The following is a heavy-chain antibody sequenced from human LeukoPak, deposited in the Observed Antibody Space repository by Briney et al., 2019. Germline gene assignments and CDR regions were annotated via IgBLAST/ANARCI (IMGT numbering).Heavy chain of an antibody. CDR2: ISYDGSNK. CDR3: ARGFAVLYDSSGYYDPGAFDI. D-gene: IGHD3-22*01. J-gene: IGHJ3*02. CDR1: GFTFSSYG. V-gene: IGHV3-30*03. Sequence: PGGSLRLSCAASGFTFSSYGMHWVRQAPGKGLEWVAIISYDGSNKYYADSVKGRFTISRDNSKNTLYLQMNSLRAEDTAVYYCARGFAVLYDSSGYYDPGAFDIWGQGTMVTVSS.